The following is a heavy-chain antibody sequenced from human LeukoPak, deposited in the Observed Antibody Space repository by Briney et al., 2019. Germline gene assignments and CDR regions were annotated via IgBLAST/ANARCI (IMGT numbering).Heavy chain of an antibody. V-gene: IGHV4-38-2*02. D-gene: IGHD3-22*01. Sequence: SETLSLTCTVSDDSISSGYYWGWIRQPPGKGLEWIGSLYHTGSTYYNPSLKTRVTISIDTSKKQFSLRLSSVTAADTAVYYCARGVTMIGRLRFDPWGQGTLVTVSS. CDR3: ARGVTMIGRLRFDP. CDR2: LYHTGST. J-gene: IGHJ5*02. CDR1: DDSISSGYY.